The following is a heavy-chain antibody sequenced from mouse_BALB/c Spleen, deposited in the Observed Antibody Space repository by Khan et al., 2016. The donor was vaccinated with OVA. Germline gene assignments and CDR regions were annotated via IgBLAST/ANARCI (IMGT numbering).Heavy chain of an antibody. V-gene: IGHV1S41*01. D-gene: IGHD1-1*01. J-gene: IGHJ4*01. CDR1: GYTFTSYW. CDR2: IAPGSGSF. Sequence: DLVKPGAPVKLSCKASGYTFTSYWINWIKQRPGQGLEWIGRIAPGSGSFSYNEILKGKATMTVDISSSTAYIQLSSLSSEDSAVYFCARSNYYGISLYAMDYWGQGTSVTVSS. CDR3: ARSNYYGISLYAMDY.